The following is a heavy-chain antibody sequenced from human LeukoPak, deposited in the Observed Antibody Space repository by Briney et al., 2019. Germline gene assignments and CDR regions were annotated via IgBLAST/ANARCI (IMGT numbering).Heavy chain of an antibody. J-gene: IGHJ6*04. CDR1: GFTFCDYY. CDR2: ISSSSSYT. CDR3: ARGGIDILTGYYIPSAYYYGMDV. Sequence: PGGSLRLSCAASGFTFCDYYMSWIRQAPGKGLEWVSYISSSSSYTNYADSVKGRFTISRDNAKDSLYLQMNSLRAEDTAVYYCARGGIDILTGYYIPSAYYYGMDVWGKATTVTVSS. D-gene: IGHD3-9*01. V-gene: IGHV3-11*06.